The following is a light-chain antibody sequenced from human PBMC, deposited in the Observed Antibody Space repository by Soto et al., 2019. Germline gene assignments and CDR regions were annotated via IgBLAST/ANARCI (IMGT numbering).Light chain of an antibody. CDR1: SSDVGAYDY. CDR2: EVN. J-gene: IGLJ1*01. Sequence: QSVLTQPASVSGSPGQSITISCTGTSSDVGAYDYVSWYQQHPDKAPKLMIYEVNNRPSGVSDRFSGSKSVNTATLTISGLQAEDEADYYCSSYTSSSTRVFGTGTKATVL. V-gene: IGLV2-14*03. CDR3: SSYTSSSTRV.